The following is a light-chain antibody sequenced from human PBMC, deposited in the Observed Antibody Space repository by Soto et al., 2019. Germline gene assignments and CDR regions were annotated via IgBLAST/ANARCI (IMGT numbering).Light chain of an antibody. CDR3: CSYAGSSTSV. CDR1: SSDVGGYNY. CDR2: DVS. V-gene: IGLV2-11*01. Sequence: QSALTQPRSVSGAPGQSVTISCTGTSSDVGGYNYVSWYQQHPGKAPKLMIYDVSKRPSGVPDRFSSSKSGNTASLTISGLPADDEADYYCCSYAGSSTSVFGTGTKLTVL. J-gene: IGLJ1*01.